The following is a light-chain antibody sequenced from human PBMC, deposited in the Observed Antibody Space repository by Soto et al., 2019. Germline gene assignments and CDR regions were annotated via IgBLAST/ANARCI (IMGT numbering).Light chain of an antibody. CDR2: EVA. V-gene: IGLV2-8*01. J-gene: IGLJ1*01. Sequence: QSALTQPPSASGSPGQSVTISCTGTSSDLGASDSVSWYQQHPGKAPKLMIYEVAKRPSGVPDRFSGSKSGNTASLTVSGLQADDEADYHCSSYAGGNKLVFGTGTKLTVL. CDR3: SSYAGGNKLV. CDR1: SSDLGASDS.